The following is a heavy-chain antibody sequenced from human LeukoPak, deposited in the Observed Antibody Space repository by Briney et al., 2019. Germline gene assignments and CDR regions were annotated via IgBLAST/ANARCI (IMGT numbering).Heavy chain of an antibody. Sequence: GGSLRLSCAASGFTFSSYWMSWVRQAPGKGLEWVANIKQDGSEKYYVDSVKGRFTISRDNAKNSLYLQMNSLRAEDTAVYYCARAAVTAANNWFDPWGQGTLVTVSS. D-gene: IGHD6-19*01. CDR3: ARAAVTAANNWFDP. J-gene: IGHJ5*02. CDR1: GFTFSSYW. CDR2: IKQDGSEK. V-gene: IGHV3-7*01.